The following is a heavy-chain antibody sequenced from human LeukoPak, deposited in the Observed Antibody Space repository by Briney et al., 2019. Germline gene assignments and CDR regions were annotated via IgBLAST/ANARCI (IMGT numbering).Heavy chain of an antibody. CDR3: VKDGSWGDYYFYFYMDV. Sequence: GGSLRLSCEASGSGFTFGNFAMSWVRQAPGKGLEWVSGISGSGYYTYYADSVKGRFTISRDNSKNTLYIQMNSLRAEDTAVYYCVKDGSWGDYYFYFYMDVWGKGTTVTVSS. CDR2: ISGSGYYT. CDR1: GSGFTFGNFA. J-gene: IGHJ6*03. D-gene: IGHD3-16*01. V-gene: IGHV3-23*01.